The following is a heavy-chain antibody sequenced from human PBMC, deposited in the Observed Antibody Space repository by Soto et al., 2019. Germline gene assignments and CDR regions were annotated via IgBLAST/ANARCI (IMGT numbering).Heavy chain of an antibody. D-gene: IGHD3-10*01. V-gene: IGHV3-23*01. J-gene: IGHJ4*02. CDR1: GFTFSNYG. Sequence: EVQLLESGGGLLQPGWSLRLSCAVSGFTFSNYGMSWVRQAPGKGLEWVSATSGSGDTTYYADSVKGRFTISRDNSKNTLYVQMNSLRAEDTAVYYCAKDLGYDGSGIEIWGQGTLVTVSP. CDR2: TSGSGDTT. CDR3: AKDLGYDGSGIEI.